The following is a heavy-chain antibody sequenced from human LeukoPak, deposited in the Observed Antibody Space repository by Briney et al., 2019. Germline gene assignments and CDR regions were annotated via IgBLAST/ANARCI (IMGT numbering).Heavy chain of an antibody. Sequence: GGSLRLSCAASGFTFSSYGMHWVRQAPGKGLEWEAVISYDGSNKYYADSVKGRFTISRDNSKNTLYLQMNSLRAEDTAVYYCAKGTRGVIIPNFDYWGQGTLVTVSS. D-gene: IGHD3-10*01. CDR3: AKGTRGVIIPNFDY. V-gene: IGHV3-30*18. J-gene: IGHJ4*02. CDR2: ISYDGSNK. CDR1: GFTFSSYG.